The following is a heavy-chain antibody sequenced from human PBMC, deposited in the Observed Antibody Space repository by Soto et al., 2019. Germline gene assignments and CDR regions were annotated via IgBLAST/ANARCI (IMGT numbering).Heavy chain of an antibody. J-gene: IGHJ4*02. CDR1: GFSFGGYA. V-gene: IGHV3-23*01. Sequence: PGGSLRLSCAASGFSFGGYAVTWVRQAPGKGLEWVSAISGGGGSTYYADSVKGRFTISRDNSKNTVYLQMNSLRAGDTALYYCAKTESFNGYYNAFDYWGQGARVTVPQ. CDR3: AKTESFNGYYNAFDY. D-gene: IGHD3-9*01. CDR2: ISGGGGST.